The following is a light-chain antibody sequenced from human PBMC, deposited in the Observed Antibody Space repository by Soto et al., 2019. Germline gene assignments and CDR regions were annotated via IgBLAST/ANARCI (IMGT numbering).Light chain of an antibody. CDR3: SSYEASNNCDYV. CDR1: SSDVGGDNY. Sequence: QSALTQPPSASGSPGQSVTISCTGTSSDVGGDNYVSWYQQYPGRAPKLMIYEVTKRPSGVPDRFSGSKSGNTASLTVSGLQAEDEADYYCSSYEASNNCDYVFGGGTKLTVL. CDR2: EVT. J-gene: IGLJ3*02. V-gene: IGLV2-8*01.